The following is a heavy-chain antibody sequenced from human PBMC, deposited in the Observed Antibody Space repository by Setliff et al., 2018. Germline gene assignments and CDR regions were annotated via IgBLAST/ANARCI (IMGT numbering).Heavy chain of an antibody. J-gene: IGHJ4*02. D-gene: IGHD6-19*01. Sequence: KPSETLSLTCTVSGGSISSGDYYWSWIRQPPGKGLEWIGYIYYSGSTYYNPSLKSRVTISVDTSKNQFSLKLSSVTAADTAVYYCARRERLVYYFDYWGQGTLVTVSS. V-gene: IGHV4-30-4*08. CDR2: IYYSGST. CDR1: GGSISSGDYY. CDR3: ARRERLVYYFDY.